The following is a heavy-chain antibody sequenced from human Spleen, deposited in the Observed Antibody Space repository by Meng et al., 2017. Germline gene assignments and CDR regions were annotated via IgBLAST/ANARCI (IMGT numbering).Heavy chain of an antibody. CDR2: VSYDGSSK. CDR1: GSTFSNYA. Sequence: VHLVESGGGLVRPGGSLRLSCGASGSTFSNYAMHWVRQAPGKGLEWVADVSYDGSSKSYADSVKGRFTISRDNAKNSLYLQMNSLRAEDTAVYYCARVDGTTASDYWGQGTLVTVSS. D-gene: IGHD1-7*01. CDR3: ARVDGTTASDY. J-gene: IGHJ4*02. V-gene: IGHV3-30-3*01.